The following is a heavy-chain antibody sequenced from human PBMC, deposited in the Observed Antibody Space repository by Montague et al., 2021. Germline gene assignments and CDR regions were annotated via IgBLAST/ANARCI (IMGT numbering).Heavy chain of an antibody. J-gene: IGHJ4*02. CDR1: GGSFSAYY. Sequence: SETLSFTCAVSGGSFSAYYWDWIRQPPGKGLEWIGEIHHSGITYYNPSLNSRLTISLDTSKNQFSLKLNSVTAADTAVYFCARRSRLKSPVDYWGQGALVTVSS. V-gene: IGHV4-34*01. CDR3: ARRSRLKSPVDY. CDR2: IHHSGIT.